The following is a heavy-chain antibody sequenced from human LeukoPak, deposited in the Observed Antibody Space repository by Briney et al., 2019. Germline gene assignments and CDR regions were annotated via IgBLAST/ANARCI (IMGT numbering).Heavy chain of an antibody. Sequence: ASVKVSCKASGYTLTNYGINWVRQAPGQGLEWMGWNSAYNGDTKYAQKFQDRVTMTTDTSTSTAYMEVRSLRSDDTVLYYCARSYLGWWGYYYYYGMDVWGQGTTVTVSS. CDR1: GYTLTNYG. CDR3: ARSYLGWWGYYYYYGMDV. CDR2: NSAYNGDT. V-gene: IGHV1-18*01. J-gene: IGHJ6*02. D-gene: IGHD3-10*01.